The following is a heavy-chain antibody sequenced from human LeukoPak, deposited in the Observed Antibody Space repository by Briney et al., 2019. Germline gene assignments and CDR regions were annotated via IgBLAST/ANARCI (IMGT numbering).Heavy chain of an antibody. CDR2: IYYSGST. D-gene: IGHD2-2*01. J-gene: IGHJ6*03. V-gene: IGHV4-59*01. CDR1: GGSTSSYY. Sequence: SETLSLTCTVSGGSTSSYYWSWIRQPPGKGLEWIGYIYYSGSTNYNPSLKSRVTISVDTSKNQFSLKLSSVTAADTAVYYCARSRYCSSTSCSGDYYYYMDVWGKGTTVTVSS. CDR3: ARSRYCSSTSCSGDYYYYMDV.